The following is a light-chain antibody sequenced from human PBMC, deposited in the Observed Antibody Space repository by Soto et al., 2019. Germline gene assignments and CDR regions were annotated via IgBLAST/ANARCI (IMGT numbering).Light chain of an antibody. CDR3: SSLTSSITVV. CDR2: EVS. CDR1: SSDVGAYNY. Sequence: QSALTQPASVSGSPGQSITISCTGTSSDVGAYNYVSWYQQHPGKAPKLMIYEVSNRPSGVSNRFSGSKSGNTASLTISGLQAEYEADYYCSSLTSSITVVFGGGTKVTVL. J-gene: IGLJ2*01. V-gene: IGLV2-14*01.